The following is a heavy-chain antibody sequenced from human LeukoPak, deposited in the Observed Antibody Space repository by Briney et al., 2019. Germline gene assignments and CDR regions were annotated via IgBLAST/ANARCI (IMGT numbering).Heavy chain of an antibody. D-gene: IGHD4-17*01. CDR1: GYTFTSYA. CDR3: ARHDYGDYVAYDY. CDR2: ISAYNGNT. J-gene: IGHJ4*02. V-gene: IGHV1-18*01. Sequence: ASVKVSCKASGYTFTSYAMHWVRQAPGQRLEWMGWISAYNGNTNYAQKLQGRVTMTTDTSTSTAYMELRSLRSDDTAVYYCARHDYGDYVAYDYWGQGTLVTVSS.